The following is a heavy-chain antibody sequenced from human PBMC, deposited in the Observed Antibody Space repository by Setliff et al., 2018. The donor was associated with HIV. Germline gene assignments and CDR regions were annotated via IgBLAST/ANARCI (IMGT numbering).Heavy chain of an antibody. D-gene: IGHD6-13*01. Sequence: ASVKVSCKASGYTFSNYGISWVRQAPGQGLEWMGWISAYNDNTHYAQKLQGRVTMTTDTSMNTAYMELRSLRSDDTAVYYCARELPDSSSWVDYWGQGTLVTVSS. CDR3: ARELPDSSSWVDY. CDR2: ISAYNDNT. V-gene: IGHV1-18*01. CDR1: GYTFSNYG. J-gene: IGHJ4*02.